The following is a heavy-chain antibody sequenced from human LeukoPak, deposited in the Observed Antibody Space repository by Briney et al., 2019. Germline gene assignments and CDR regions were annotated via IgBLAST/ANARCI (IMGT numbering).Heavy chain of an antibody. D-gene: IGHD3-10*01. CDR2: IWYDGNNK. CDR3: ARRGHLDAGSYYIAYYGMDV. CDR1: GFIFSSYG. Sequence: PGGSLRLSCAASGFIFSSYGMHWVRQAPGKGLEWVAVIWYDGNNKKYADSVKGRFTISRDNSKNTVYLQMNSLRAEDTAVYCCARRGHLDAGSYYIAYYGMDVWGQGTTVTVSS. V-gene: IGHV3-33*01. J-gene: IGHJ6*02.